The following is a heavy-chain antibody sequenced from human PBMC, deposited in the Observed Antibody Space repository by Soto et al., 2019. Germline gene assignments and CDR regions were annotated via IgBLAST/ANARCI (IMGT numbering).Heavy chain of an antibody. CDR1: GGSISSYY. V-gene: IGHV4-59*01. D-gene: IGHD6-19*01. Sequence: QVQLQESGPGLVKPSETLSLTCTVSGGSISSYYWSWIRQPPGKGLEWIGYIYYSGSTNYNPSIKSRVTISVDTSKNQFSLKLSSVTAADTAVYYCARVDGIAVAGTIDYWGQGTLVTVSS. CDR3: ARVDGIAVAGTIDY. CDR2: IYYSGST. J-gene: IGHJ4*02.